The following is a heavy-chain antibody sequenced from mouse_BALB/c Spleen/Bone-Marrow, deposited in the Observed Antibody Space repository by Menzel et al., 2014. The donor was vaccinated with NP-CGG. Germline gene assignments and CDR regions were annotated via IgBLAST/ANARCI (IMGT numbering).Heavy chain of an antibody. CDR1: GYTFTSYW. D-gene: IGHD2-1*01. CDR3: TRAGNYGNYYALDY. CDR2: IYPSDSYT. Sequence: LVESGAELVRPGATVKLSCKASGYTFTSYWINWVKQRPGQGLEWIGNIYPSDSYTNYNQKFKDKATLTVDKSSSTASMQLSSPTSEAYAVYFCTRAGNYGNYYALDYWGQGTSVTVSS. J-gene: IGHJ4*01. V-gene: IGHV1-69*02.